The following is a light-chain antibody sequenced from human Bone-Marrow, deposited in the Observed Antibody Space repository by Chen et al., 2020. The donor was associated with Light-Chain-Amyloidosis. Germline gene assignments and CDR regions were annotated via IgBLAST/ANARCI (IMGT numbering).Light chain of an antibody. CDR3: QQYRSFTFT. J-gene: IGKJ2*01. Sequence: DIRMTQSPSTLSASVGDRVTITCQASQNIGDWLAWFQQKPGKAPKLLISKGSNLESGVPSRFTGSGSGTEFTLTINSLQPDDFATYFCQQYRSFTFTFGQGTKL. V-gene: IGKV1-5*03. CDR1: QNIGDW. CDR2: KGS.